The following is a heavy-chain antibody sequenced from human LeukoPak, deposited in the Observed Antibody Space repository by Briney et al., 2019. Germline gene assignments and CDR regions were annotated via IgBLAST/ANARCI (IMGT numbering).Heavy chain of an antibody. D-gene: IGHD6-19*01. CDR2: INGDGSST. V-gene: IGHV3-74*01. CDR1: GFTFSAYW. CDR3: ASIIRGGTQWLVIDY. J-gene: IGHJ4*02. Sequence: QSGGSLRLSCAASGFTFSAYWMHWVRQAPGKGLVWLSRINGDGSSTSYADSVKGRFTISRDNAKNTLYLQMNSLRAEDTAVYYCASIIRGGTQWLVIDYWGQGTLVTVSS.